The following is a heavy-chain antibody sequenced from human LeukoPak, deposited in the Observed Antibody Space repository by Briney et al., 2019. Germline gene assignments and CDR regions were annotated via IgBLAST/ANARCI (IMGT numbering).Heavy chain of an antibody. CDR3: ARDGTAAGLYFDL. V-gene: IGHV3-7*01. Sequence: GGSLRLSCAVSGFTFTDYWMNWVRQAPGKGLEWVASIKQDGGEKSYVDSVKGRLTISRDNTKNSLYLQMSSLRAEDTAVYYCARDGTAAGLYFDLWGQGTLVTVSS. J-gene: IGHJ4*01. CDR2: IKQDGGEK. D-gene: IGHD6-13*01. CDR1: GFTFTDYW.